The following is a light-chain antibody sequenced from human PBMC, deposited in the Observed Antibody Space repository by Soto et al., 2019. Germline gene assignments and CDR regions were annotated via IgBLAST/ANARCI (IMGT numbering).Light chain of an antibody. V-gene: IGKV1-13*02. Sequence: QWTQSPSSLFDSVGDSVTINWRASQGISSALAWYQQTPGRAPKLLIYDASTLASGVPSRFSGSRSGTDFTLTVSSLQPEDFATYYCQQYNSYSTWTFGQGTKVDIK. CDR1: QGISSA. CDR2: DAS. J-gene: IGKJ1*01. CDR3: QQYNSYSTWT.